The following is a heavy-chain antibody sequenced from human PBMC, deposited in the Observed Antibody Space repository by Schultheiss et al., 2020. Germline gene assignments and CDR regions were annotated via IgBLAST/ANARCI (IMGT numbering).Heavy chain of an antibody. CDR2: INPNSGGT. D-gene: IGHD4-17*01. V-gene: IGHV1-2*02. CDR1: GYTFTSYD. CDR3: ARGTVTAYYYYYGMDV. Sequence: ASVKVSCKASGYTFTSYDINWVRQAPGQGLEWMGWINPNSGGTNYAQKFQGRVTMTRDTSISTAYMELSSVTAADTAVYYCARGTVTAYYYYYGMDVWGQGTTVTVSS. J-gene: IGHJ6*02.